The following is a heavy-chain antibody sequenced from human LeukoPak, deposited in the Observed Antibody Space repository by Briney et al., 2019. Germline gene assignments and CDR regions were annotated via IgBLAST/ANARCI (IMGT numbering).Heavy chain of an antibody. D-gene: IGHD2-15*01. CDR3: AREVAPLYCSYCYYYYMDV. CDR2: ISSSGSYI. Sequence: GGSLRLSCAASRFTFSSYSMNWVRQAPGKGLEWVSSISSSGSYIYYADSVKGRFTISRDNAKNSLYLQMNSQRAEDTAVYYCAREVAPLYCSYCYYYYMDVWGKGTTVTVSS. CDR1: RFTFSSYS. V-gene: IGHV3-21*01. J-gene: IGHJ6*03.